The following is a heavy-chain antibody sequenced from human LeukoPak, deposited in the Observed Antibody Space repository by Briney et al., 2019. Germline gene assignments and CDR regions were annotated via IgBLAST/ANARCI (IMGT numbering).Heavy chain of an antibody. J-gene: IGHJ4*02. V-gene: IGHV4-59*01. CDR3: ARGYSYGGAYYFDY. D-gene: IGHD5-18*01. CDR2: IYYSGST. Sequence: SETLSLTCTVSGGSISSYYWSWIRQPPGKGLEWIGYIYYSGSTNYNPSLKSRVTISVDTSKNQFSLKLSSVTAADTAVYYCARGYSYGGAYYFDYWGQGTLVTVSS. CDR1: GGSISSYY.